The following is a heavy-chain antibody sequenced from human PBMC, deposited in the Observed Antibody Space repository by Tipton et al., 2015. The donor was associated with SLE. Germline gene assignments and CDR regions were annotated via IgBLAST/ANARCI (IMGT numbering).Heavy chain of an antibody. CDR1: GFTFNDYT. V-gene: IGHV3-74*01. J-gene: IGHJ3*02. Sequence: SLRLSCAASGFTFNDYTMHWVRQAPGKGLEWVSRINDEGSSTIYADSVKGRFTISRDDAKSTAYLQMNSLRAEDTGVYFCARAGFLAGLDIWGQGTMVIVSS. CDR3: ARAGFLAGLDI. CDR2: INDEGSST. D-gene: IGHD3-10*01.